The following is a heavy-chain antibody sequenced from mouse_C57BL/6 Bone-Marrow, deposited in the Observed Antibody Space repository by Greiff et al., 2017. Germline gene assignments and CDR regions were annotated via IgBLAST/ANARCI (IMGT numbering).Heavy chain of an antibody. Sequence: EVKVVESGGDLVKPGGSLKLSCAASGFTFSSYGMSWVRQTPDKRLEWVATISSGGSYTYYPDSVKGRFTISRDNAKNTLYLQMSSLKSEDTAVYYCARHSYYAMDYWGQGTSVTVSS. CDR3: ARHSYYAMDY. J-gene: IGHJ4*01. V-gene: IGHV5-6*02. CDR2: ISSGGSYT. CDR1: GFTFSSYG.